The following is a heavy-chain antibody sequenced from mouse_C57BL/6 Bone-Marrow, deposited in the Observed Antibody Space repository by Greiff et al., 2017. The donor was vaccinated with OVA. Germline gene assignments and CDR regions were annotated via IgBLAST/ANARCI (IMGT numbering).Heavy chain of an antibody. J-gene: IGHJ1*03. D-gene: IGHD1-1*01. V-gene: IGHV1-19*01. CDR2: INPYNGGT. Sequence: VHVKQSGPVLVKPGASVKMSCKASGYTFTDYYMNWVKQSHGKSLEWIGVINPYNGGTSYNQKFKGKATLTVDKSSSTAYMELNSLTSEDSAVYYCARLGYYGSYWYFDVWGTGTTVTVSS. CDR1: GYTFTDYY. CDR3: ARLGYYGSYWYFDV.